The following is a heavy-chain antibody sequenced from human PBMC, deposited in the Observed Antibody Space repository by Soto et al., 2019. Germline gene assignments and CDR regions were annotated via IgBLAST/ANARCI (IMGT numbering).Heavy chain of an antibody. CDR3: ARGVDTAMESYYYYGMDV. D-gene: IGHD5-18*01. J-gene: IGHJ6*02. Sequence: PSETLSLTCTVSGGSISSGDYYWSWIRQPPGKGLEWIGYIYYSGSTYYNPSLKSRVTISVGTSKNQFSLKLSSVTAADTAVYYCARGVDTAMESYYYYGMDVWGQGTTVTVSS. CDR2: IYYSGST. CDR1: GGSISSGDYY. V-gene: IGHV4-30-4*01.